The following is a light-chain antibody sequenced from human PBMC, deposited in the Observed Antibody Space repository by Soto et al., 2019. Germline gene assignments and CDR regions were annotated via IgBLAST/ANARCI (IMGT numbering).Light chain of an antibody. CDR2: AAS. V-gene: IGKV1-39*01. J-gene: IGKJ1*01. CDR1: QSISSY. CDR3: QQSYSIPRM. Sequence: DIQMTQSPSSLSASVGDTVTITCRASQSISSYLNWYQQKPGKAPKLLIYAASSLQSGVPSRFSGSGSGTDFTLTISSLQPEDFATYYCQQSYSIPRMFGQGTKVDIK.